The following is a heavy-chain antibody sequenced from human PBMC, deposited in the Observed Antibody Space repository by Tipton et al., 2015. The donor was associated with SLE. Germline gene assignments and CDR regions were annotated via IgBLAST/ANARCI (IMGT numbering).Heavy chain of an antibody. Sequence: TLSLTCAVSGYSISSGYYWGWIRQPPGKGLEWIGSIYHSGSTNYNPSLKSRVTISVDTAKNQISLKLTSPTAADTAVYYCARDSRVIGYQGIDYWGQGTLVTVSS. CDR1: GYSISSGYY. D-gene: IGHD6-25*01. V-gene: IGHV4-38-2*02. J-gene: IGHJ4*02. CDR3: ARDSRVIGYQGIDY. CDR2: IYHSGST.